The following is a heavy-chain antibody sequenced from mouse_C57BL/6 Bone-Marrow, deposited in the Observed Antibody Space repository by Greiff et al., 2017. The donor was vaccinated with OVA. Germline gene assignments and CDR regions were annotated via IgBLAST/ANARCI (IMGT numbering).Heavy chain of an antibody. J-gene: IGHJ1*03. V-gene: IGHV3-6*01. D-gene: IGHD1-1*01. CDR3: AREGVYGSSYGYFDV. CDR1: GYSITSGYY. Sequence: VQLKESGPGLVKPSQSLSLTCSVTGYSITSGYYWNWIRQFPGNKLEWMGYISYDGSNNYNPSLKNRISITRDTSKNQFFLKLNSVTTEDTATYYCAREGVYGSSYGYFDVWGTGTTVTVSS. CDR2: ISYDGSN.